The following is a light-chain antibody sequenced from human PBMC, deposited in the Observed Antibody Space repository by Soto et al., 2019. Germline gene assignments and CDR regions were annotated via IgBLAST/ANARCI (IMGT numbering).Light chain of an antibody. CDR2: DAS. V-gene: IGKV3-11*01. CDR3: PQRSNWPRGT. CDR1: QSVGSS. J-gene: IGKJ1*01. Sequence: ELVLTQSPATLSLSPGERATLSCRASQSVGSSLAWHQQRPGQAPRLLIYDASNRATGIPARFSGGGSGTDFTLTISSLEPEDFAVYYCPQRSNWPRGTFGQGTKVEIK.